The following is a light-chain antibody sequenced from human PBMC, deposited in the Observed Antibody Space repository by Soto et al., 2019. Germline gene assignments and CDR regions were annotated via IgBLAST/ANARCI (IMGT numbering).Light chain of an antibody. Sequence: EIVMTQSPATLSVSPGERATLSCRASRSVSSNLAWYQQKPGQAPRLLIYVASTRATGIPARFSGSGSGTEITLTISSLQSEDFAVYYCQQYNNWPHTFGQGTKLEIK. CDR2: VAS. CDR1: RSVSSN. V-gene: IGKV3-15*01. CDR3: QQYNNWPHT. J-gene: IGKJ2*01.